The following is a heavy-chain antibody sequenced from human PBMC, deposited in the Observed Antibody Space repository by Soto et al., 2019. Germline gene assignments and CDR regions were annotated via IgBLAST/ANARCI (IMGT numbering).Heavy chain of an antibody. D-gene: IGHD2-21*01. V-gene: IGHV4-59*11. CDR1: GGSLTDHY. CDR2: VYYSGAT. J-gene: IGHJ3*02. CDR3: ARGNDWKRSTFDI. Sequence: QVQLQEAGPGLVKPSETLSITCTVAGGSLTDHYWNWFRQSPGRGLQWIGYVYYSGATSYNPSLTSRGTMTVDTSQNQLSLKLRSVTAADTAVYFCARGNDWKRSTFDIWCQGTMVSVSS.